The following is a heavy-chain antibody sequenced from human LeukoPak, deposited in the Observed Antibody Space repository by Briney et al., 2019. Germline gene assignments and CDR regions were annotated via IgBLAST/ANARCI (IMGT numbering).Heavy chain of an antibody. D-gene: IGHD1-26*01. CDR3: ARAGDHWFDP. CDR2: INHSGST. CDR1: GGSISGYY. Sequence: SETLSLTCTVSGGSISGYYWSWIRQPPGKGLEWIGEINHSGSTNYNPSLKSRVTISVDTSKNQFSLKLSSVTAADTAVYYCARAGDHWFDPWGQGTLVTVSS. V-gene: IGHV4-34*01. J-gene: IGHJ5*02.